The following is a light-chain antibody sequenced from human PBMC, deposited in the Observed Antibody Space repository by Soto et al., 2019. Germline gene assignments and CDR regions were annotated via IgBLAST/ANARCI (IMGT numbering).Light chain of an antibody. J-gene: IGKJ1*01. Sequence: EIVMTQSPATLSVSLGERATLSCRASQSVSSSLAWYQQKPGQPPRLLIYGASTRATGFPARFSGSGFGTEFTLTISSLQSEDFAVYYCQQYNNWWTFGQGTKVEIK. CDR2: GAS. CDR3: QQYNNWWT. CDR1: QSVSSS. V-gene: IGKV3-15*01.